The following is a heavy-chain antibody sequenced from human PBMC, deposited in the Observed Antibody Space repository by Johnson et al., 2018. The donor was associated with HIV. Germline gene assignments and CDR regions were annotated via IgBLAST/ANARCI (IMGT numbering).Heavy chain of an antibody. CDR2: ISWNSGNI. J-gene: IGHJ3*02. Sequence: VQLVESGGGLVQPGRSLRLSCAASGFTFDDYAMHWVRQAPGKGLEWVSGISWNSGNIAYGDSVKGRFTIARDNAKNSLYLQMNSLRAEDTAVYYCARDILEYSSSVPDAFDIWGQGTMVTVSS. D-gene: IGHD6-6*01. V-gene: IGHV3-9*01. CDR3: ARDILEYSSSVPDAFDI. CDR1: GFTFDDYA.